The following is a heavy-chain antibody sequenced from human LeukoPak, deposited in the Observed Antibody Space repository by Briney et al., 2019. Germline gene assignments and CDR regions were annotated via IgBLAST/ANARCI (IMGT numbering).Heavy chain of an antibody. CDR3: ARRYGSNSWEIGFDY. V-gene: IGHV4-61*02. J-gene: IGHJ4*02. CDR1: GGFISSGTHY. CDR2: IFTSGSP. Sequence: PSETLSLTCDVSGGFISSGTHYWTWVRQPVGKGLEWLGRIFTSGSPAYNSSLKSRLTISIDKSKNQFFLKLTSVTAADTAMYYCARRYGSNSWEIGFDYWGQGTLVTVSS. D-gene: IGHD4-23*01.